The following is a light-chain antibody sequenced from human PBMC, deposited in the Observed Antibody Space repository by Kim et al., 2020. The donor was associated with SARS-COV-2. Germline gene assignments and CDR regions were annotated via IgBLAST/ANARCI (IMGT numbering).Light chain of an antibody. J-gene: IGKJ1*01. Sequence: AVGDRFTSTCRASQSVSGWLNWYQQKPGKAPHLLIYRTSTLQTGVPPRFSGSASGTDFTLTINTLQPEDFATYYCQQSYNFPRTFGQGTKVDIK. CDR3: QQSYNFPRT. V-gene: IGKV1-39*01. CDR2: RTS. CDR1: QSVSGW.